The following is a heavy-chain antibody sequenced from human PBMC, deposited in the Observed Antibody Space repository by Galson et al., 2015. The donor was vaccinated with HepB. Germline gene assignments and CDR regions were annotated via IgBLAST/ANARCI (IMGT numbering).Heavy chain of an antibody. Sequence: VKVSCKVSGYTFTDYYMHWVQQAPGKGLEWMGLVDPEDGETIYAEKFQGRVTITANTSTDTAYMELSSLRSEDTAVYYCVMGGYSSGWYKKKDWFDPWGQGTLVTVSS. J-gene: IGHJ5*02. CDR1: GYTFTDYY. CDR2: VDPEDGET. V-gene: IGHV1-69-2*01. D-gene: IGHD6-19*01. CDR3: VMGGYSSGWYKKKDWFDP.